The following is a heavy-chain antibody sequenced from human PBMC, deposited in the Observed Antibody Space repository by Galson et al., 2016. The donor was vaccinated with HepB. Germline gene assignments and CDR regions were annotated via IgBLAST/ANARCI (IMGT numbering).Heavy chain of an antibody. J-gene: IGHJ4*02. Sequence: SVKVSCKASGYTFTSYYMHWVRQAPGQGLEWMGWINAGSDNTKYSQKLQGRVTITRDTSASTAYMELSSLRSEDTAVYYCAREAGVRGCYSYNPPDYWGQGALVTVSS. CDR1: GYTFTSYY. CDR2: INAGSDNT. D-gene: IGHD2-15*01. CDR3: AREAGVRGCYSYNPPDY. V-gene: IGHV1-3*01.